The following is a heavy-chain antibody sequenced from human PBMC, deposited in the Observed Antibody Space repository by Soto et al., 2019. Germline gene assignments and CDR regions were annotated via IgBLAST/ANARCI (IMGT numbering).Heavy chain of an antibody. J-gene: IGHJ4*02. CDR3: ARIEYYYDSSGYVD. Sequence: ASVKVSCKASGYTFTSYGISWVRQAPGQGLEWMGWISAYNGNTNYAQKLQGRVTMTTDTSTSTAYMELRSLRSDDTAVYYCARIEYYYDSSGYVDWGQGTLVTVAS. D-gene: IGHD3-22*01. V-gene: IGHV1-18*01. CDR2: ISAYNGNT. CDR1: GYTFTSYG.